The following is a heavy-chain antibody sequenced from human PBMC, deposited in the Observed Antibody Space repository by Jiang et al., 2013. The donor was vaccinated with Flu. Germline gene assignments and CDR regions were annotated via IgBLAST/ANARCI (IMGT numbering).Heavy chain of an antibody. D-gene: IGHD3-10*01. Sequence: VQLLESGGGVVRPGGSLRLSCAASGFSFDDHGMSWVRQAPGKGLEWVSGINYNSDSAGYAGSVKGRFSISRDNAKDSLYLQMNSLRAEDTALYYCVRISGSSGRYYYGLDVWGQGTTVTVSS. CDR1: GFSFDDHG. CDR2: INYNSDSA. J-gene: IGHJ6*02. V-gene: IGHV3-20*04. CDR3: VRISGSSGRYYYGLDV.